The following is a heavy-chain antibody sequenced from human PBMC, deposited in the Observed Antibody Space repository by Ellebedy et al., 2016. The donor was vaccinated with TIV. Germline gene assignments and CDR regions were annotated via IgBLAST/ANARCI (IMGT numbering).Heavy chain of an antibody. CDR2: ISPHNGDT. D-gene: IGHD6-19*01. CDR3: ARDSDDSSGWYVPDY. Sequence: AASVKVSCKASGYTFPSHGINWVRQAPGQGLEWMALISPHNGDTDYAQKFQGRVTMTTDTSTSTAYMELRGLGTGDTAVYYCARDSDDSSGWYVPDYWGQGTLVTVSS. V-gene: IGHV1-18*04. J-gene: IGHJ4*02. CDR1: GYTFPSHG.